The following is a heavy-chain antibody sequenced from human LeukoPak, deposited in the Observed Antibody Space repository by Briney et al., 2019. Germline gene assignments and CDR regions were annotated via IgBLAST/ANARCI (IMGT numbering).Heavy chain of an antibody. D-gene: IGHD4-17*01. CDR1: GGTFSSYA. J-gene: IGHJ4*02. CDR3: ARLSGGPGTTHYFDY. V-gene: IGHV1-69*13. Sequence: VKVSCKASGGTFSSYAISWVRQAPGQGLEWMGGIIPIFGTANYAQKFQGRVTITADESTSTAYMELSSLRYEDTAVYYCARLSGGPGTTHYFDYWGQGTLVTVSS. CDR2: IIPIFGTA.